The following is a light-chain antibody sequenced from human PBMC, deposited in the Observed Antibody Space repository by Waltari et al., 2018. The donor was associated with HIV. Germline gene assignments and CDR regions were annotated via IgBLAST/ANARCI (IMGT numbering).Light chain of an antibody. CDR1: SSNIGAGYD. Sequence: QRVTISCTGRSSNIGAGYDVHWYQQLPGTAPKLLIFGNNNRPSGVPDRFSGSKSGTSASLAITGLQAEDEADYYCQSYDSSLSGWVFGGGTKLTVL. CDR2: GNN. CDR3: QSYDSSLSGWV. V-gene: IGLV1-40*01. J-gene: IGLJ3*02.